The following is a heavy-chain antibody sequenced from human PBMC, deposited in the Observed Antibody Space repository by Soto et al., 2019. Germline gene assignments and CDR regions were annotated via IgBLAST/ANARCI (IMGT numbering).Heavy chain of an antibody. Sequence: PPGTLSLNSAISGGSLRGFYCTWIRQSPGKGLEWLGDINHVGITNYNPSLKSRVSIPVDTSKSQFSLKLSSVTAADTAVYYCARAHDFWGGRQQPIDSWGQGTLVTVSS. CDR1: GGSLRGFY. CDR3: ARAHDFWGGRQQPIDS. D-gene: IGHD3-3*01. J-gene: IGHJ4*02. CDR2: INHVGIT. V-gene: IGHV4-34*01.